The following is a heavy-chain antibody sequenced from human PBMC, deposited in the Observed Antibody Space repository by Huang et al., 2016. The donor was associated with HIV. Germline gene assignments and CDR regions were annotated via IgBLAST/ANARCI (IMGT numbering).Heavy chain of an antibody. J-gene: IGHJ4*02. D-gene: IGHD6-19*01. Sequence: QLQLQESGPGLVKPSETLSLTCTVSGGSISTSGYSWGWIRPPPGKGLAWIGSIYYSGRTSYNPSLKSRVTISVDTSKSQFSLKLSSVTAADTAVYYCARQDTSGWYADPYYFDYWGQGTLVTVSS. CDR2: IYYSGRT. V-gene: IGHV4-39*01. CDR1: GGSISTSGYS. CDR3: ARQDTSGWYADPYYFDY.